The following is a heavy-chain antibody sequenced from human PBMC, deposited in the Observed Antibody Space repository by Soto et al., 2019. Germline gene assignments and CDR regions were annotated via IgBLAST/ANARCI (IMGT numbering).Heavy chain of an antibody. CDR1: WGSVSSNTAT. D-gene: IGHD3-3*02. J-gene: IGHJ4*02. CDR2: TYYRSNWNF. CDR3: AGELDIHHGLGY. V-gene: IGHV6-1*01. Sequence: PSQTLSLTCAISWGSVSSNTATWNWVRQSPSRGLEWLGRTYYRSNWNFDYALSVKSRITINPDTSKNQFSLQLISLTPEDTAVYYCAGELDIHHGLGYWGPGTSVTVSS.